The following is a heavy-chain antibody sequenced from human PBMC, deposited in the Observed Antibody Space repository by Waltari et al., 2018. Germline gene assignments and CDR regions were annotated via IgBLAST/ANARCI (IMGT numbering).Heavy chain of an antibody. CDR1: GFTFSSYG. CDR3: AKDPLGSRYLDY. CDR2: ISYDGSNK. J-gene: IGHJ4*02. V-gene: IGHV3-30*18. D-gene: IGHD2-15*01. Sequence: QVQLVESGGGVVQPGRSLRLSCAASGFTFSSYGMHWVRQAPGKGLEWVAVISYDGSNKYYADSVKGRFTISRDNSKNTLYLQMNSLRAEDTAVYCCAKDPLGSRYLDYWGQGTLVTVSS.